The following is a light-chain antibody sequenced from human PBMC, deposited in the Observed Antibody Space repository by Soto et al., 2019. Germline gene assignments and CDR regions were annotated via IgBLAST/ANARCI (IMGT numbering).Light chain of an antibody. J-gene: IGKJ2*01. CDR1: QSISSW. CDR2: DAS. Sequence: DIQMTQSPSTLSASVGDRVTITCRVSQSISSWLAWYQQKPGKAPKLLIYDASSLENGVPSRFSGSGSGTEFTLTISSRQPDDFATYYCQQYNNYYTFGQGTKLEIK. V-gene: IGKV1-5*01. CDR3: QQYNNYYT.